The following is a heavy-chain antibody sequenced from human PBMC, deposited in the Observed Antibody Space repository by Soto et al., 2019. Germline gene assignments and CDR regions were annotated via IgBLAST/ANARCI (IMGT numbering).Heavy chain of an antibody. J-gene: IGHJ3*02. D-gene: IGHD3-22*01. CDR3: ARAPLFYDSSGYPSHIFDI. Sequence: EVQLVETGGGLIQPGGSLRLSCEASGFTVSSTYMSWVRQAPGKGLEWVSFIYSGGSTSYADSVKGRFIISRDSSKNTLYLQMNSLRAEDTAVYYCARAPLFYDSSGYPSHIFDIWGQGTMVTVSS. V-gene: IGHV3-53*02. CDR1: GFTVSSTY. CDR2: IYSGGST.